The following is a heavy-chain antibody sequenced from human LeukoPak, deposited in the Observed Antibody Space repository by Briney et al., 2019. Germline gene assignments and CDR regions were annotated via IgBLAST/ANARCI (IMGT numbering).Heavy chain of an antibody. CDR3: TREKDYCSSSRCYEEFDY. D-gene: IGHD2-2*01. Sequence: PGGSLRLSCEASGFTFSSYEMIWVRQAPGKGLEWVSYIGTSNTIYYADSVKGRFTISRDNAKNSLYLQMNSLRAEDTAVYYCTREKDYCSSSRCYEEFDYWGQGTLVTVSS. CDR1: GFTFSSYE. V-gene: IGHV3-48*03. CDR2: IGTSNTI. J-gene: IGHJ4*02.